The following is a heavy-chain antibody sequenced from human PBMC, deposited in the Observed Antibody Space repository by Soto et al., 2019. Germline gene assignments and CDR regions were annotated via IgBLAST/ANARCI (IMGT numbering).Heavy chain of an antibody. J-gene: IGHJ4*02. Sequence: QVQLVESGGGVVQPGGSLSLSCVASGFIFSNFGMHWVRQAPGKGLEWVSVISSDAKIKQYADSVRGRFAISRDNSKNTLYLQMASLRAEDTAIYYCARGLRSVLDYWGQGTLVTVSS. CDR1: GFIFSNFG. CDR3: ARGLRSVLDY. V-gene: IGHV3-33*01. D-gene: IGHD6-6*01. CDR2: ISSDAKIK.